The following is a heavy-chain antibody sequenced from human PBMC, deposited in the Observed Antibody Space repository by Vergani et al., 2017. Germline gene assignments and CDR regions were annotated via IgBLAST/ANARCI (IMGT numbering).Heavy chain of an antibody. CDR2: IKRDGSEK. V-gene: IGHV3-7*03. CDR1: GFTFSTYW. CDR3: AVVEMATMGFDY. Sequence: EVQLVESGGGLVQPGGSLRLSCAVSGFTFSTYWMSWVRQAPGKGLEWVANIKRDGSEKFYVDSVKGRFTISRDNSKNTLDLQMNSLRAEDTAVYYCAVVEMATMGFDYWGQGTLVTVSS. D-gene: IGHD5-24*01. J-gene: IGHJ4*02.